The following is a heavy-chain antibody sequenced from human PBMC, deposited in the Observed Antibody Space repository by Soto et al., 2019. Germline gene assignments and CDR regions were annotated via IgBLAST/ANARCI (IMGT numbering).Heavy chain of an antibody. CDR1: GGSISSYY. CDR3: ARGIGYCTNGVCYFDYYYGMDV. J-gene: IGHJ6*02. V-gene: IGHV4-59*01. CDR2: IYYSGST. Sequence: PSETLSLTCTVSGGSISSYYWSWIRQPPGKGLEWIGYIYYSGSTNYNPSLRSRVTISVDTSKNQFSLKLSSVTAADTAVYYCARGIGYCTNGVCYFDYYYGMDVWGQGTTV. D-gene: IGHD2-8*01.